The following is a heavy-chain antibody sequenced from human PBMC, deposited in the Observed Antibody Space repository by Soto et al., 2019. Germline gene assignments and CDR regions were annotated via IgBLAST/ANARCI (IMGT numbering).Heavy chain of an antibody. J-gene: IGHJ6*02. D-gene: IGHD3-9*01. CDR3: VRGIDDILTGPYYYYGMDV. V-gene: IGHV4-38-2*01. CDR1: GYSIRSGYY. CDR2: IYHSGST. Sequence: LSVTCAGSGYSIRSGYYWGWIRQPPGKGLEWIGSIYHSGSTYYNPSLKSRVTISVDTSKNQFSLKLSSVTAADTAVYYCVRGIDDILTGPYYYYGMDVWGQGTTVTVSS.